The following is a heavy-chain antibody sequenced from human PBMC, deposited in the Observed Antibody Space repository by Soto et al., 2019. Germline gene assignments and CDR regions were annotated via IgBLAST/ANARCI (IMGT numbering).Heavy chain of an antibody. Sequence: QVQLXEXGPGLVKPSGTLSLTCAVSGGSISSSNWWSWVRQPPGKGLEWIGEIYHSGSTNYNPSLKSRVTISVDKSKNQFSLKLSSVTAADTAVYYCARDYMVRGVMRWFDPWGQGTLVTVSS. J-gene: IGHJ5*02. CDR2: IYHSGST. CDR1: GGSISSSNW. CDR3: ARDYMVRGVMRWFDP. D-gene: IGHD3-10*01. V-gene: IGHV4-4*02.